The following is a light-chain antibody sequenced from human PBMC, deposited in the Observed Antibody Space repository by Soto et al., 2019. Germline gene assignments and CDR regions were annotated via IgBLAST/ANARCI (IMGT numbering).Light chain of an antibody. CDR3: QQYNSYSRT. J-gene: IGKJ1*01. Sequence: DIQNTQSPSTLSASVVDRVTITCRASQSISSWLAWYQQKPGKAPKLLIYDASTLESGVPSRFSGSGSGTEFTLTIRSLQPDDFAPYYCQQYNSYSRTFGQGTKVDI. CDR2: DAS. V-gene: IGKV1-5*01. CDR1: QSISSW.